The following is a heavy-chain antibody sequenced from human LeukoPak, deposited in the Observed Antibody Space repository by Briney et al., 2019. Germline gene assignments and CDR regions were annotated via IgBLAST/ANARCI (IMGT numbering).Heavy chain of an antibody. Sequence: PGESLKISCEASGYRFTYYWIAWVRQMPGKGLEWMGIIYPYDSHTRYSPSFQGQVIISADKSISTAYLQWSSLKASDSAMYYCARLPNSGADLTWFDPWGQGTLVTVSS. CDR1: GYRFTYYW. J-gene: IGHJ5*02. CDR3: ARLPNSGADLTWFDP. CDR2: IYPYDSHT. D-gene: IGHD3-10*01. V-gene: IGHV5-51*01.